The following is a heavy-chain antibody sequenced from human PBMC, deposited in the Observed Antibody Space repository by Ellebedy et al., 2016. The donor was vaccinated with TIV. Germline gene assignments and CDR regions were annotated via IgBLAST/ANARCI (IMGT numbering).Heavy chain of an antibody. CDR3: ARAPYCGGDCHNNWFNP. V-gene: IGHV1-69*13. J-gene: IGHJ5*02. CDR2: IIPIFGTA. D-gene: IGHD2-21*01. Sequence: ASVKVSXXASGGNFSSYAISWVRQAPGQGLEWMGGIIPIFGTANYAQKFQGRVTITADESTSTAYMELSSLRSEDTAVYYCARAPYCGGDCHNNWFNPWGQGTLVTVSS. CDR1: GGNFSSYA.